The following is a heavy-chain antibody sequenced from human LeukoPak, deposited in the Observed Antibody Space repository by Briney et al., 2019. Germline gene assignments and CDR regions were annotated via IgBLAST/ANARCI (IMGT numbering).Heavy chain of an antibody. J-gene: IGHJ4*02. CDR2: IRYDESNK. V-gene: IGHV3-30*02. D-gene: IGHD3-10*01. Sequence: PGGSLRLSCAASGFTFDDYAMHWVRQAPGKGLEWVAFIRYDESNKYYADSVKGRFTISRGKSKNTLYLQMNSLRAEDTAVYYCAKAIAYGSGSFVYWGQGTLVTVSS. CDR3: AKAIAYGSGSFVY. CDR1: GFTFDDYA.